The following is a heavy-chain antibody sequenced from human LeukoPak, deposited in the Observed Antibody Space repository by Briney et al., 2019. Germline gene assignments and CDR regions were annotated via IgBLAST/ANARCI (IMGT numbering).Heavy chain of an antibody. CDR2: IYYSRST. V-gene: IGHV4-31*03. J-gene: IGHJ5*02. D-gene: IGHD4-23*01. Sequence: SETLSLTCTVSGGSISSGGYYWSWIRQHPGKGLEWIGYIYYSRSTYYNPSLKSRVTISVDTSKNQFSPKLSSVTAADTAVYYCARDSGNPNWFDPWGQGTLVTVSS. CDR3: ARDSGNPNWFDP. CDR1: GGSISSGGYY.